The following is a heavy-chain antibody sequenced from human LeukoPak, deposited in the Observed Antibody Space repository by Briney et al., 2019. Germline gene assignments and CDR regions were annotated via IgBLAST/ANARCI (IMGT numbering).Heavy chain of an antibody. V-gene: IGHV5-51*01. J-gene: IGHJ4*02. CDR2: IYPGDSDT. Sequence: GESLKISCKGSGYTFTNYWIGWVRQMPGKGLEWMGIIYPGDSDTKYSPSFQGQVTISADKSISTAYLQWSSLKASDTAMYCCARREMATMTPLDYWGQGTLVTVSS. D-gene: IGHD5-24*01. CDR1: GYTFTNYW. CDR3: ARREMATMTPLDY.